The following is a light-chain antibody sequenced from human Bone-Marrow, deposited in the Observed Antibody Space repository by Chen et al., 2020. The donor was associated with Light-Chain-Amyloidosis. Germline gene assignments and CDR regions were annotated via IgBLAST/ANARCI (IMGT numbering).Light chain of an antibody. Sequence: SYELTRPPSVSVSPGQTARITCSGDDLPTKYAYWYQQKPGEAPGLVIHKDTERPSGISERVSGSSSGTTATLTISGVQAEDEADYHCQSADSSGTYEVIFGGGTKLTVL. CDR2: KDT. V-gene: IGLV3-25*03. CDR1: DLPTKY. J-gene: IGLJ2*01. CDR3: QSADSSGTYEVI.